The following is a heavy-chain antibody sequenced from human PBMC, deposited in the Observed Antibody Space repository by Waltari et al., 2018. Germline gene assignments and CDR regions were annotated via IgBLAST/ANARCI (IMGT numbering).Heavy chain of an antibody. CDR1: GYSISSGYY. V-gene: IGHV4-38-2*01. Sequence: QVQLQASGPGLVKPSETLSLTCAVSGYSISSGYYWGWIRQPPGKGLEWIGSIYHSGSTYYNPSLKSRVTISVDTSKNQFSLKLSSVTAADTAVYYCARVPDSSGWVDYWGQGTLVTVSS. J-gene: IGHJ4*02. CDR3: ARVPDSSGWVDY. D-gene: IGHD3-22*01. CDR2: IYHSGST.